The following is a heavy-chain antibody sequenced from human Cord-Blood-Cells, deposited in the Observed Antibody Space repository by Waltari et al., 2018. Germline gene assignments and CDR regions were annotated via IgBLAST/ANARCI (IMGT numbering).Heavy chain of an antibody. V-gene: IGHV1-2*02. D-gene: IGHD6-13*01. CDR3: AMGGGYSSSWY. CDR1: GYTFTGYY. Sequence: QVQLVQSGAEVKKPGASVKVSCKASGYTFTGYYRHRVRQAPGQGLEWMGWINPNSGGTNYEQKFQGRVTMTRDTSISTAYMELSRLRSDDTAVYYCAMGGGYSSSWYWGQGTLVTVSS. J-gene: IGHJ4*02. CDR2: INPNSGGT.